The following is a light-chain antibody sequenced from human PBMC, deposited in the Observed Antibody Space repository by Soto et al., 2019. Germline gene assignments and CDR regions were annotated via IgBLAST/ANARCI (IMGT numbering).Light chain of an antibody. Sequence: SVMTQPASVSGSPGQSITISCTGTSSDVGGYNYVSWYQQHPGKAPKLMIYEVSNRPSGVSNRFSGSKSGNTASLTISGLQAEDEADYYCSSYTSSSSYVIGTGTKGTVL. CDR1: SSDVGGYNY. V-gene: IGLV2-14*01. CDR2: EVS. J-gene: IGLJ1*01. CDR3: SSYTSSSSYV.